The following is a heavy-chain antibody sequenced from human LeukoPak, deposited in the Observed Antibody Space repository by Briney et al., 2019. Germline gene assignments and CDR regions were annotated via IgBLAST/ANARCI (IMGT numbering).Heavy chain of an antibody. CDR2: ISSSGSTI. CDR1: GFTFSDFG. D-gene: IGHD3-10*02. J-gene: IGHJ6*04. V-gene: IGHV3-48*04. CDR3: AELGITMIGGI. Sequence: PGGSLRLSCAASGFTFSDFGMHWVRQAPGQGLEWVSYISSSGSTIYYADSVKGRFTISRDNAKNSLYLQMNSLRAEDTAVYYCAELGITMIGGIWGKGTTVTISS.